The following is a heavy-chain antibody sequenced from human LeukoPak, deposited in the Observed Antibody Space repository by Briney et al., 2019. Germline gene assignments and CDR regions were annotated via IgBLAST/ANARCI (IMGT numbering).Heavy chain of an antibody. CDR2: ISWESGSI. J-gene: IGHJ4*02. D-gene: IGHD3-10*02. V-gene: IGHV3-48*04. Sequence: AGGSLRLSCGASGFTFSSYWMHWVRQAPGKGLEWVSLISWESGSIYYADSVKGRFTVSRDNAKNSLYLQMNSLRAEDTAVYYCARGTMFPYYFDYWGQGTLVTVSS. CDR1: GFTFSSYW. CDR3: ARGTMFPYYFDY.